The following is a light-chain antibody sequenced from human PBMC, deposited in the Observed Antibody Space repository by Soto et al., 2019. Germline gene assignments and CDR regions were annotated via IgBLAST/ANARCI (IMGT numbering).Light chain of an antibody. CDR2: DVS. CDR3: SSYTSSSTLV. Sequence: QSALTQPPSVSGSPGQSVTISCTGTSSDLGSYNRVSWYQQPPGTAPKLMIYDVSNRTSGVPDRFSGSKSGNTASLTISGLQAEDEADYYCSSYTSSSTLVFGGGTQLTVL. CDR1: SSDLGSYNR. V-gene: IGLV2-18*02. J-gene: IGLJ3*02.